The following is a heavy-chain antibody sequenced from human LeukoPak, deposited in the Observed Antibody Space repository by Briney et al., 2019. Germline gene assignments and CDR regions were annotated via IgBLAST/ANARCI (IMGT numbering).Heavy chain of an antibody. Sequence: GASVKVSCKASGYTFISYGISWVRQAPGQGLEWMGWISAYNGNTNYAQKLQGRVTMTTDTSTSTAYMELRSLTSDDTAVYYCTLLRYFDWLHLNWGQGTLVTDSS. V-gene: IGHV1-18*01. CDR1: GYTFISYG. J-gene: IGHJ4*02. D-gene: IGHD3-9*01. CDR3: TLLRYFDWLHLN. CDR2: ISAYNGNT.